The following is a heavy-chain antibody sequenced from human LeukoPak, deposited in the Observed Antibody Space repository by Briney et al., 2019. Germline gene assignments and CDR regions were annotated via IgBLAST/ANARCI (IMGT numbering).Heavy chain of an antibody. D-gene: IGHD3-3*01. J-gene: IGHJ4*02. V-gene: IGHV3-23*01. CDR1: GFTFSGYA. CDR3: AKRGGQSFAY. CDR2: ITGSGSST. Sequence: GASLRLSCAASGFTFSGYAMTWVRQAPGKGLEWVSRITGSGSSTFYADSVKGRFTISRDNSKNTVSLQLSGLRSEDTAVYYCAKRGGQSFAYWGQGTLVTVSS.